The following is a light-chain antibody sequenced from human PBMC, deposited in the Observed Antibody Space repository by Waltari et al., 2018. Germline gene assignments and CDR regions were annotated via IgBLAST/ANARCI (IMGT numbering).Light chain of an antibody. CDR1: SNDVGAYDF. J-gene: IGLJ2*01. V-gene: IGLV2-14*03. Sequence: QSALTQPASVSGSPGQSITLPCTGTSNDVGAYDFVSWYRQYPGEAPKLMIYDVMNRPSGVSDRFSGSKSANTASLTISGLQADDEGDYYCFACRGGNTLVFGGGTKVTVL. CDR3: FACRGGNTLV. CDR2: DVM.